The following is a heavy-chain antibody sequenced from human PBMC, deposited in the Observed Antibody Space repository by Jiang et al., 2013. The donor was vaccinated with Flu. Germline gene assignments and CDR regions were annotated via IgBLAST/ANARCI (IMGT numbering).Heavy chain of an antibody. D-gene: IGHD1-1*01. CDR2: INPNSGGT. CDR1: GYTFTGYY. V-gene: IGHV1-2*02. J-gene: IGHJ5*02. CDR3: AFEIGYNWILDWFDP. Sequence: GAEVKKPGASVKVSCKASGYTFTGYYMHWVRQAPGQGLEWMGWINPNSGGTNYAQKFQGRVTMTRDTSISTAYMELSRLRSDDTAVYYCAFEIGYNWILDWFDPWGQGTLVTVSS.